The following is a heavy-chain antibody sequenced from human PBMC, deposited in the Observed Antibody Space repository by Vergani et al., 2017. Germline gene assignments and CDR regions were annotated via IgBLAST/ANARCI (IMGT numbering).Heavy chain of an antibody. Sequence: EVQLVESGGGMVQPGGSLRLSFADSGFTFSSFWMSWIRQAPGKGLEWVANIKQDGSEKYYVDSVKGRFSISIDNAKNSLYLEMSSLRVEDTAVYYCTSRDNNRWNWGQGTLVTVSS. J-gene: IGHJ4*02. V-gene: IGHV3-7*01. D-gene: IGHD2/OR15-2a*01. CDR3: TSRDNNRWN. CDR1: GFTFSSFW. CDR2: IKQDGSEK.